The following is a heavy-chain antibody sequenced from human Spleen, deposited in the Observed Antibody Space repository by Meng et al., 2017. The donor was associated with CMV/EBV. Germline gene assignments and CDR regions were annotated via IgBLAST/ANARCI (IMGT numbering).Heavy chain of an antibody. D-gene: IGHD7-27*01. V-gene: IGHV1-18*01. CDR2: INTYNDNT. CDR1: GYTFYTHS. Sequence: SCEASGYTFYTHSINCVRQAPEHALEWMGWINTYNDNTKFAQKFQGRVTLTTDSSTTTAFMELRSLRSDDTAVYYCARDEANWGFCDLWGRGTLVTVSS. CDR3: ARDEANWGFCDL. J-gene: IGHJ2*01.